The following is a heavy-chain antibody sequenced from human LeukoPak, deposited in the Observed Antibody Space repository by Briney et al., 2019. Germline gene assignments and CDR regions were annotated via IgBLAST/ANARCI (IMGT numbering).Heavy chain of an antibody. CDR2: ISGSGGST. Sequence: GGSLRLSCAASGFTFSSYAMSWVRPAPGKGLEWVSAISGSGGSTYYADSVKGRFTISRDNSKNTLYLQMNSLRAEDTAVYYCASFCSSTSCYTCWGQGTLVTVSS. CDR1: GFTFSSYA. CDR3: ASFCSSTSCYTC. J-gene: IGHJ4*02. V-gene: IGHV3-23*01. D-gene: IGHD2-2*02.